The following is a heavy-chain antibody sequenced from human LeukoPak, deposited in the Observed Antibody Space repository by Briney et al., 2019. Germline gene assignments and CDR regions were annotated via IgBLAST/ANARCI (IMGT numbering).Heavy chain of an antibody. CDR1: GLTVSSKY. D-gene: IGHD6-19*01. CDR3: ATIVSDSSGWYHFDH. J-gene: IGHJ4*02. V-gene: IGHV3-66*01. Sequence: PGGSLRLSCAASGLTVSSKYMAWVRQAPGKGLEWVSFINSGGTTNYADSVKGRFTISRDYSKNTLNLQMSSLRVEDTAVYYCATIVSDSSGWYHFDHWGQGALVTVSS. CDR2: INSGGTT.